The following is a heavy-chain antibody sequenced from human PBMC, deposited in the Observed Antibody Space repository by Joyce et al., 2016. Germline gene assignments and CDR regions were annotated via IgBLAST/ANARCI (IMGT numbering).Heavy chain of an antibody. D-gene: IGHD2-8*01. J-gene: IGHJ4*02. CDR3: ARSSYTNGIFDY. CDR2: ISSSSSYI. V-gene: IGHV3-21*01. CDR1: GFTFSSYS. Sequence: EVQLVESGGGVVKPGGSLRLSCAASGFTFSSYSMSWVRQAPGKGLEGVSSISSSSSYIKYTDSVNGRFTISRDNAKNSLDLQMNSLRVEDTAVYYCARSSYTNGIFDYWGQGTLVTVSS.